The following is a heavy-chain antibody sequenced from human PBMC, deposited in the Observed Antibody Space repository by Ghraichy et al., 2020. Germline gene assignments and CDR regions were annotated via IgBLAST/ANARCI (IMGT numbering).Heavy chain of an antibody. Sequence: SQTLSLTCTVSGGSVSSGYYYWSWIRQPPGKGLEWIGYIKNNGDTNFNPSLKSPVTISLDTPKNQFSLKLSAVSAADTAVYYCARDARVGGSYQQFYFDYWGQGALVTVSS. CDR3: ARDARVGGSYQQFYFDY. CDR1: GGSVSSGYYY. D-gene: IGHD1-26*01. J-gene: IGHJ4*02. V-gene: IGHV4-61*01. CDR2: IKNNGDT.